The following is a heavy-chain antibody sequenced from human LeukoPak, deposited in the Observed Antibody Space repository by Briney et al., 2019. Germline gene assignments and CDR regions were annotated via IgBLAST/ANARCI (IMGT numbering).Heavy chain of an antibody. Sequence: AASVKVSCKASGGTFGSYAISWVRQAPGQGLEWMGRIIPILGIANYAQKFQGRVTITADKSTSTAYMELSSLRSEDTAVYYCARDRPYGSGSYIFDYWGQGTLVTVSS. CDR2: IIPILGIA. J-gene: IGHJ4*02. D-gene: IGHD3-10*01. CDR3: ARDRPYGSGSYIFDY. CDR1: GGTFGSYA. V-gene: IGHV1-69*04.